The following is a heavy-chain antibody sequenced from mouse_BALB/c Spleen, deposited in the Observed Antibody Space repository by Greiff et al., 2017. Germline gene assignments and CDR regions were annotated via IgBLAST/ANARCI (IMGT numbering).Heavy chain of an antibody. J-gene: IGHJ1*01. Sequence: EVKLMESGGGLVQPGGSRKLSCAASGFTFSSFGMHWVRQAPEKGLEWVAYISSGSSTIYYADTVKGRFTISRDNPKNTLFLQMTSLRSEDTAMYYCARSNYYGYWYFDVWGAGTTVTVSS. CDR2: ISSGSSTI. V-gene: IGHV5-17*02. D-gene: IGHD1-1*01. CDR1: GFTFSSFG. CDR3: ARSNYYGYWYFDV.